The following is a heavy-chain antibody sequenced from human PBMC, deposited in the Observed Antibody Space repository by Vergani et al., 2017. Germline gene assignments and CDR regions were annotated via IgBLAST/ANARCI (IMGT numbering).Heavy chain of an antibody. D-gene: IGHD3-16*02. CDR3: AGTGGDYDYVWGSYRFDY. V-gene: IGHV4-38-2*02. Sequence: QVQLQESGPGLVKPSETLSLTCTVSGYSISSGYYWGWIRQPPGKGLEWIGSIYHSGSTYYNPSLKSRVTRSVDTSKNQFSLKLSSVTAADTAVYYCAGTGGDYDYVWGSYRFDYWGQGTLVTVSS. CDR1: GYSISSGYY. J-gene: IGHJ4*02. CDR2: IYHSGST.